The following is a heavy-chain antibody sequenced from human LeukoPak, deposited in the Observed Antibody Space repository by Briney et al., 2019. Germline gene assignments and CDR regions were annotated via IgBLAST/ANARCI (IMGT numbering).Heavy chain of an antibody. CDR3: ARYDYGDCWFDP. Sequence: SETLSLTCTVSGGPMNNYYWNWIRQAPGKGLEWSGYISDSGSTNYNPSLGSRVTISVDTSKNQFSLKLTSVTAADTALYYCARYDYGDCWFDPWGQGTLVTVSS. CDR1: GGPMNNYY. CDR2: ISDSGST. D-gene: IGHD4-17*01. J-gene: IGHJ5*02. V-gene: IGHV4-59*01.